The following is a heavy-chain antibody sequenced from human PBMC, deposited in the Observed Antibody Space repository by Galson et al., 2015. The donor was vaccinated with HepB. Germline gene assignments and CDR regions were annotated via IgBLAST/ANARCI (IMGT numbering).Heavy chain of an antibody. CDR1: GGTFSSYA. D-gene: IGHD6-6*01. V-gene: IGHV1-69*13. CDR3: ARQFSSSHYYYYYMDV. J-gene: IGHJ6*03. Sequence: SVKVSCKASGGTFSSYAISWVRQAPGQGLEWMGGIIPIFGTATYAQKFQGRVTITADESTSTAYMELSSLRSEDTAVYYCARQFSSSHYYYYYMDVWGKGTTVTVSS. CDR2: IIPIFGTA.